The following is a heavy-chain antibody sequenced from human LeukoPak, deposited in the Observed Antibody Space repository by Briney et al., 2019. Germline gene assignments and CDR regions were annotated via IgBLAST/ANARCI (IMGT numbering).Heavy chain of an antibody. CDR2: INPSGGST. D-gene: IGHD6-13*01. J-gene: IGHJ4*02. V-gene: IGHV1-46*01. Sequence: GASVKVSCKASGYTFTSYYMHWVRQAPGQGLEWMGIINPSGGSTSYAQKFRGRVTMTRDTSTSTVYMGLSSLRSEDTAVYYCARDMQQLDPEDYWGQGTLVTVSS. CDR1: GYTFTSYY. CDR3: ARDMQQLDPEDY.